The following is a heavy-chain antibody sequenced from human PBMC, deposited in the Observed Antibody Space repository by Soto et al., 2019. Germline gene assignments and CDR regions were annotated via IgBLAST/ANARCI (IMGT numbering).Heavy chain of an antibody. Sequence: QVQLVQSGAEVKKPGSSVKVSCKASVGTFSSYTISWVRQAPGQGLEWMGRIIPILGIANYAQKVQGRVTITADKSTSTAYMELSSLRSEDTAVYYCARTVGGDGNHYWGQGTLVTVSS. J-gene: IGHJ4*02. CDR3: ARTVGGDGNHY. D-gene: IGHD4-17*01. V-gene: IGHV1-69*02. CDR2: IIPILGIA. CDR1: VGTFSSYT.